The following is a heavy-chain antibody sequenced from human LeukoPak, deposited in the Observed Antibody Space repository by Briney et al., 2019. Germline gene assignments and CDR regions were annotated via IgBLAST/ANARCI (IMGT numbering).Heavy chain of an antibody. Sequence: SETLSLTCAVYGGSFSGYYWSWIRQPPGKGLEWIGEINHSGSTNYNPSLKSRVTISVDTSKNQFSLKLSSVTAADTAVYYCARDEVRYFDWSRVGGRHYMNVWGKETTVTVSS. CDR2: INHSGST. CDR1: GGSFSGYY. J-gene: IGHJ6*03. CDR3: ARDEVRYFDWSRVGGRHYMNV. D-gene: IGHD3-9*01. V-gene: IGHV4-34*01.